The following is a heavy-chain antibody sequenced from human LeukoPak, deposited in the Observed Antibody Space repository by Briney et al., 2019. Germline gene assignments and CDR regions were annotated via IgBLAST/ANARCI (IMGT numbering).Heavy chain of an antibody. J-gene: IGHJ4*02. CDR1: GFTFSSYS. CDR2: ISSSSSTI. Sequence: GGSLRLSCAASGFTFSSYSMNWVRQAPGKGLEWVSYISSSSSTIYYADSVKGRFTISRDNAKNSLYLQTNSLRAEDTAVYYCARDQGYCSSTSCYDPYYFDYWAREPWSPSPQ. CDR3: ARDQGYCSSTSCYDPYYFDY. D-gene: IGHD2-2*01. V-gene: IGHV3-48*01.